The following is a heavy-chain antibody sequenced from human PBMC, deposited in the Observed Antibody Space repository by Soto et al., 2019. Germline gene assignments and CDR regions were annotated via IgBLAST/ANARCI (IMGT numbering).Heavy chain of an antibody. V-gene: IGHV2-70*11. CDR2: IDWDDDK. Sequence: SGPTLVNPTQTLTLTCTFSGFSLSTSGMCVSWIRQPPGKALEWLARIDWDDDKYYSTSLKTRLTISKDTSKNQVVLTMANMDPVDTATYYCARIGYGDWIFDDWGQGTLVTVSS. CDR1: GFSLSTSGMC. CDR3: ARIGYGDWIFDD. D-gene: IGHD4-17*01. J-gene: IGHJ4*02.